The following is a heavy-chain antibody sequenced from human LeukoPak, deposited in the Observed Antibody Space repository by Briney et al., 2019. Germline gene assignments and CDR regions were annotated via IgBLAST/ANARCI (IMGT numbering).Heavy chain of an antibody. Sequence: SETLSLTCTVSGGSISSYYWGWIRQPPGKGLEWIGYIYYSGSTNYNPSLKSRVTISVDTSKNQFSLRLSSVTAADTAVYYCARVSGCSSGSCYSPSYYYYYYMDVWGKGTTVTVSS. CDR3: ARVSGCSSGSCYSPSYYYYYYMDV. V-gene: IGHV4-59*01. J-gene: IGHJ6*03. CDR2: IYYSGST. CDR1: GGSISSYY. D-gene: IGHD2-15*01.